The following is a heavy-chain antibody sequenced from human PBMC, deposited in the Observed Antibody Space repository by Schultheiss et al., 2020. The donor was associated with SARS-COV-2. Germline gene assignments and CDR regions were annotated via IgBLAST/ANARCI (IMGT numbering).Heavy chain of an antibody. CDR3: AKSGWSALAGHDPFDI. D-gene: IGHD6-19*01. J-gene: IGHJ3*02. V-gene: IGHV3-21*04. CDR1: GFTFSAHS. CDR2: ITYTSSHI. Sequence: GGSLRLSCAASGFTFSAHSMNWVRQAPGKGLEWVSSITYTSSHIYYADSVKGRFTISRDNSKNTLYLQINSLGAEDTAVYYCAKSGWSALAGHDPFDIWGQGTMVTVSS.